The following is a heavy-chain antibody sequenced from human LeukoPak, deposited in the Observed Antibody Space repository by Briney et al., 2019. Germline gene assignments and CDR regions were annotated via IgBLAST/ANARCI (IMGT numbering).Heavy chain of an antibody. Sequence: PGGSLRLSCAASGFTFSDYYMSWIRQAPGKGLEWVSYITNSGSTIYYADSVKGRFTISRDNAKNSLYLQMNSLRAEDTAVYYCARGGITMVRGVIIGPIFDYWGQGTLVTVSS. CDR1: GFTFSDYY. J-gene: IGHJ4*02. CDR3: ARGGITMVRGVIIGPIFDY. CDR2: ITNSGSTI. V-gene: IGHV3-11*04. D-gene: IGHD3-10*01.